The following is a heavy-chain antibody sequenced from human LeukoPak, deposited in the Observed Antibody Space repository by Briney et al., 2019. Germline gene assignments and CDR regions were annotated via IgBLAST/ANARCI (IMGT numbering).Heavy chain of an antibody. CDR1: GFTFSTYW. Sequence: PGGSLRLSCAASGFTFSTYWMSWVRQAPGKGLEWVANIKQDESEKYYVESVKGRFTISRDNAENSLYLQMNSLRAEDTAVYYCARDKIVGATLFDYWGQGTLVTVSS. J-gene: IGHJ4*02. V-gene: IGHV3-7*01. CDR3: ARDKIVGATLFDY. D-gene: IGHD1-26*01. CDR2: IKQDESEK.